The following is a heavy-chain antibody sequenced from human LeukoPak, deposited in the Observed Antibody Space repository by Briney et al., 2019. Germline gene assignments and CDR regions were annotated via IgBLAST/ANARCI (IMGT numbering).Heavy chain of an antibody. J-gene: IGHJ2*01. CDR1: GFTFSSYA. CDR2: ISSNGGST. CDR3: ARAWDGSYRSLWYFDL. Sequence: GGSLRLSCAASGFTFSSYAMHWVRQAPGKGLEYVSAISSNGGSTYYTNSVKGRFTISRDNSKNTLYLQMGSLRAEDMAVYYCARAWDGSYRSLWYFDLWGRGTLVTVSS. V-gene: IGHV3-64*01. D-gene: IGHD1-26*01.